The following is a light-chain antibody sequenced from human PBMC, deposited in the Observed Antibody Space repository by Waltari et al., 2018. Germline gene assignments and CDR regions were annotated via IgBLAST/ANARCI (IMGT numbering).Light chain of an antibody. J-gene: IGKJ5*01. CDR2: AAS. CDR1: QGISNR. CDR3: QQYKTYPIT. V-gene: IGKV1-16*01. Sequence: DIQMTQSPSSLSTSVGDRVPITCRASQGISNRLAWFQQKPGMAPKSLIYAASRLQSGVPPRFSGSGSGTDFTLTISSLQPEDFASYFCQQYKTYPITFGQGTRLEIK.